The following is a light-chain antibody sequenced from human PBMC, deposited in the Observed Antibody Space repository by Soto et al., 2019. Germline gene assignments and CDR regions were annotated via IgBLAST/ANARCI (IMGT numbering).Light chain of an antibody. CDR2: AAS. CDR3: QQYNPYSRT. CDR1: QSIGSW. V-gene: IGKV1-5*01. J-gene: IGKJ1*01. Sequence: DIQMTQSPSTLSASVGDRVTITCRASQSIGSWLAWYQQKPGKAPNLLIYAASSLQSGVPSRFSGSGSGTDFTLTISSLQRDDFAIYYCQQYNPYSRTFGQGTKVE.